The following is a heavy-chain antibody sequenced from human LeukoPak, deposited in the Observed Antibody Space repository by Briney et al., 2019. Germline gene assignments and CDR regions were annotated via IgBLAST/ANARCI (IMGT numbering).Heavy chain of an antibody. V-gene: IGHV3-33*01. CDR1: GFTFSSYG. Sequence: PGGSLRLSCAASGFTFSSYGMHWVRQAPSKGLEWVAVIWYDGSNKYYADSVKGRFTISRDNSKNTLYLQMNSLRAEDTAVYYCARDESYYFDYWGQGTLVTVSS. CDR2: IWYDGSNK. J-gene: IGHJ4*02. CDR3: ARDESYYFDY.